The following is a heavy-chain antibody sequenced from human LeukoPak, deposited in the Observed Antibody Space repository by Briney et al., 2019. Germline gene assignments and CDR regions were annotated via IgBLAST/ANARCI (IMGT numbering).Heavy chain of an antibody. Sequence: GGSLRLSCAASGFTFDDYAMHWVRQAPGKGLEWVSGISWNSGSIGYVDSVKGRFTISRDNAKNSLYLQMNSLRAEDTALYYCAKDTSYSSSWYYFDYWGQGTLVTVSS. J-gene: IGHJ4*02. V-gene: IGHV3-9*01. CDR3: AKDTSYSSSWYYFDY. CDR2: ISWNSGSI. D-gene: IGHD6-13*01. CDR1: GFTFDDYA.